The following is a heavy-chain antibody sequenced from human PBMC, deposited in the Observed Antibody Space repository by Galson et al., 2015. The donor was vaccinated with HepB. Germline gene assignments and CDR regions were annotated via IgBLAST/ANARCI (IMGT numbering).Heavy chain of an antibody. V-gene: IGHV3-53*01. Sequence: SLRLSCAASGYTVSSNYMSWVRQAPGKGLEWVSIIYSGSSTYYADSVKGRFTISGDNSRNTLYLQMNSLRAEDTAVYYCARDLNGFSGYDYWGQGTLVTVSS. CDR1: GYTVSSNY. CDR3: ARDLNGFSGYDY. D-gene: IGHD5-12*01. J-gene: IGHJ4*02. CDR2: IYSGSST.